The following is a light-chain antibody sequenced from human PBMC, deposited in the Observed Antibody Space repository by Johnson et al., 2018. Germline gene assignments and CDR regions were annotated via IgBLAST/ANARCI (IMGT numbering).Light chain of an antibody. CDR2: ENN. V-gene: IGLV1-51*02. J-gene: IGLJ1*01. CDR1: SSNIGNNY. CDR3: GTWDSRLSAGNV. Sequence: QSVLTQPPSVSVAPGQKVTISCSGSSSNIGNNYVSWYQQLPGTAPKLLIYENNKRPSGIPDRFSGSKSGTSATLGITGLQTGDEADYYCGTWDSRLSAGNVFGTGTKVTVL.